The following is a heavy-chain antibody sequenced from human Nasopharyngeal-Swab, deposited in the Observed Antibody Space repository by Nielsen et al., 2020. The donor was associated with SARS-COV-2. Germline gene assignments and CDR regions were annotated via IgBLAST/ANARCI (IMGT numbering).Heavy chain of an antibody. V-gene: IGHV1-2*05. CDR2: INPNSGGT. J-gene: IGHJ5*02. D-gene: IGHD3-16*01. Sequence: WVRQAPGQGLEWMGRINPNSGGTNYAQKFQGRVTMTRDTSTSTAYMELSSQRSEDIDVYYCASPQGPRTDKRLLGTGGGVWPTKNNWFDPWGQGTLVTVSS. CDR3: ASPQGPRTDKRLLGTGGGVWPTKNNWFDP.